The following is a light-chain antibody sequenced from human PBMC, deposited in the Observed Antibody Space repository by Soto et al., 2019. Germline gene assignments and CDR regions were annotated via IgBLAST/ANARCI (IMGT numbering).Light chain of an antibody. CDR3: QQRSNWPPIN. V-gene: IGKV3-11*01. Sequence: EIVLTQSPCTLSLSPGERATLSCRASHTVSSNYLAWFQQKGGQAPRLLIYDASNRATGIPARFSGSGSGTDFTLTISSLEPEDFAVYYCQQRSNWPPINFGQGTRLEIK. J-gene: IGKJ5*01. CDR2: DAS. CDR1: HTVSSNY.